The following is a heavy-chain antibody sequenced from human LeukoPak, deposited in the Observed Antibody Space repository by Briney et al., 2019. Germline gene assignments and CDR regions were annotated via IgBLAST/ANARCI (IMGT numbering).Heavy chain of an antibody. J-gene: IGHJ4*02. CDR2: IYRGGST. Sequence: GGSLRLSCAASGFTFSSYWMHWVRQAPGKGLEWVSVIYRGGSTYYADSVKGRFTISRDNSKNTVYLQMNSLRAEDTAVYYCARALDFDYWGQGTLVTVSS. CDR1: GFTFSSYW. V-gene: IGHV3-66*01. CDR3: ARALDFDY.